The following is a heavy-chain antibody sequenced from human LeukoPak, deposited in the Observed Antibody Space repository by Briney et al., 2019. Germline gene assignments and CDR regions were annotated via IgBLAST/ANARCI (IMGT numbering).Heavy chain of an antibody. Sequence: GGSLRLSCAASGFTFSSYWMHWVRQAPGKGLEWVSDIGWNRGGVAYADSVKGRFTISRDNAKNSLYLQMNSLRAEDTALYYCAKDLAAGTSYYYYGMDVWGQGTTVTVSS. V-gene: IGHV3-9*01. CDR3: AKDLAAGTSYYYYGMDV. CDR2: IGWNRGGV. CDR1: GFTFSSYW. J-gene: IGHJ6*02. D-gene: IGHD6-13*01.